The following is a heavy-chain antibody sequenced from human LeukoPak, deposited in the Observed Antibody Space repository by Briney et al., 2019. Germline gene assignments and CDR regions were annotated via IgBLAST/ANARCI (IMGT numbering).Heavy chain of an antibody. Sequence: NPSQTLSLTCTVSGGSISSGGYSWSWIRQPPGKGLEWIGYIYHSGSTYYNPSLKSRVTISVDTSKNQFSLKLSSVTAADTAVYFCAREAQHYGSGSYLDYWGQGTLVTVSS. CDR2: IYHSGST. D-gene: IGHD3-10*01. CDR3: AREAQHYGSGSYLDY. V-gene: IGHV4-30-2*01. CDR1: GGSISSGGYS. J-gene: IGHJ4*02.